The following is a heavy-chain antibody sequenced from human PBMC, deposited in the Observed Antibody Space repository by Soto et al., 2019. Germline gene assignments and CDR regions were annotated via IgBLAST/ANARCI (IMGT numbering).Heavy chain of an antibody. CDR1: GFTFNSYS. Sequence: GGSLRLSCVGSGFTFNSYSMNWVRQAPGKGLEWISSINSYSDYIWYADSVEGRFTISRDNAKNSLFLQMSGLRDEDTAVYYCAKGRSYYYYYGVDVWGQGTTVTVSS. CDR3: AKGRSYYYYYGVDV. CDR2: INSYSDYI. J-gene: IGHJ6*02. V-gene: IGHV3-21*01.